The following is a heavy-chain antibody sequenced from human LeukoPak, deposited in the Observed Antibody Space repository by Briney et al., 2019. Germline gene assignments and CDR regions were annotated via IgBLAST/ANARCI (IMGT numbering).Heavy chain of an antibody. V-gene: IGHV3-30*02. Sequence: GGSLRLSCAASGFTFSSYWMSWVRQAPGKGLEWVAFIRYDGSNKYYADSVKGRFTISRDNSKNTLYLQMNSLRAEDTAVYYCAKAGGNSYGSAPVDYWGQGTLVTVSS. CDR1: GFTFSSYW. CDR3: AKAGGNSYGSAPVDY. CDR2: IRYDGSNK. J-gene: IGHJ4*02. D-gene: IGHD5-18*01.